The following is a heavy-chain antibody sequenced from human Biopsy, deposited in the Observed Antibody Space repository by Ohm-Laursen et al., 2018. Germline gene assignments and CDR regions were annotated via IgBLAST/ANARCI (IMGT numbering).Heavy chain of an antibody. CDR3: ARDSRGGHLNTTLITGKNLDS. V-gene: IGHV4-59*01. CDR1: RDSIRNYY. CDR2: IYYTGST. D-gene: IGHD3-16*01. J-gene: IGHJ4*02. Sequence: SETLSLTCTVSRDSIRNYYWTWIRQSPVKGPEWIGYIYYTGSTNYNPSVKSRVTISVDTSKNQFSLKLNSVTAADTTVYFCARDSRGGHLNTTLITGKNLDSWGQGILVTVSS.